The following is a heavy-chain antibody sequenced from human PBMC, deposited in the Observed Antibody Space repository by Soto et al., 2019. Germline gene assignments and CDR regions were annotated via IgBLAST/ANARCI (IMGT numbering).Heavy chain of an antibody. CDR3: ASAYFQH. CDR2: INHSGST. CDR1: GGSFSGYY. J-gene: IGHJ1*01. Sequence: SETLSLTCAVYGGSFSGYYWSWIRQPPGKGLEWIGEINHSGSTNYNPSLKSRVTISVDTSKNQFSLKLSSVTAADTAVYYCASAYFQHWGQGTLVTVSS. V-gene: IGHV4-34*01.